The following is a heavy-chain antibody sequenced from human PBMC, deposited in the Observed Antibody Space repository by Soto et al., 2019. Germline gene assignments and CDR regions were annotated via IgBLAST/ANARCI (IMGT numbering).Heavy chain of an antibody. Sequence: QVQLVESGGGVVQPGRSLRLSCAASGFTFNTYGMHWVRQAPGKGLEWVAVIWNDGSNKFYADSVKGRFTISRENSKNPLYLEMNSLRAEDTAVYYCARGNGHSSGCFDHWGQGTLVT. D-gene: IGHD6-19*01. V-gene: IGHV3-33*01. CDR1: GFTFNTYG. CDR3: ARGNGHSSGCFDH. CDR2: IWNDGSNK. J-gene: IGHJ4*02.